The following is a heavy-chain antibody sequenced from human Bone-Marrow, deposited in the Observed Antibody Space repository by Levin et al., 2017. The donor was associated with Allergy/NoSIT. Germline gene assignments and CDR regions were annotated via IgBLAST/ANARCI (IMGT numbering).Heavy chain of an antibody. Sequence: PSETLSLTCTVSGGSISSSSYYWGWIRQPPGKGLEWIGSIYYSGSTYYNPSLKSRVTISVDTSKNQFSLKLSSVTAADTAVYYCARKGRREYWFDPWGQGTLVTVSS. CDR1: GGSISSSSYY. CDR3: ARKGRREYWFDP. CDR2: IYYSGST. V-gene: IGHV4-39*01. D-gene: IGHD3-10*01. J-gene: IGHJ5*02.